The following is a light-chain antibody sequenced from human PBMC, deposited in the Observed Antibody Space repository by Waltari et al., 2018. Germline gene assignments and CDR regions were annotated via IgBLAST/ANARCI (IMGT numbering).Light chain of an antibody. CDR3: SSYVSSN. J-gene: IGLJ1*01. CDR1: SSDIYHYTS. V-gene: IGLV2-14*03. CDR2: DVN. Sequence: HSALTQPASVSGSPGQSLTISCTGPSSDIYHYTSVSWDQQHPGKAPKLIIYDVNFRPSRVSNRFSGSKSGNTASLTISGLQADDEADYYCSSYVSSNFGSGTKVTVL.